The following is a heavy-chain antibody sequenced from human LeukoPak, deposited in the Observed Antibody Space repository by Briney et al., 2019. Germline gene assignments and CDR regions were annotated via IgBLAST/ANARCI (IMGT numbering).Heavy chain of an antibody. D-gene: IGHD3-22*01. CDR2: ISSSGSTI. CDR1: GFTFSDYY. V-gene: IGHV3-11*04. CDR3: ARGDPYYDSSGYTFDY. J-gene: IGHJ4*02. Sequence: GGSLRLSCAASGFTFSDYYMSWIRQAPGKGLEWVPYISSSGSTIYYADSVKGRFTISRDNAKNSLYLQMNSLRAEDTAVYYCARGDPYYDSSGYTFDYWGQGTLVTVSS.